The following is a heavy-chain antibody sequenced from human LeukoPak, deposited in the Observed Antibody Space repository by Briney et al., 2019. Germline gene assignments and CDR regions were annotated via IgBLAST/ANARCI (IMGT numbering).Heavy chain of an antibody. CDR2: IYYSGST. V-gene: IGHV4-39*03. CDR3: XXXXXXXXXXXSTYYYYFYIDV. J-gene: IGHJ6*03. D-gene: IGHD2-2*01. Sequence: SETLSLTCTVSGGSISNSSYYWGWIRQPPGKGLEWIGSIYYSGSTYYNPSLKSRVTISVDTSKNHFSLKLSSVTAADTAVYFXXXXXXXXXXXXSTYYYYFYIDVWGKGTTVTVSS. CDR1: GGSISNSSYY.